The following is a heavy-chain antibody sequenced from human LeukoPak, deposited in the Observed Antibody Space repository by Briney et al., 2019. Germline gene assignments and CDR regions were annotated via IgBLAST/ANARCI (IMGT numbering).Heavy chain of an antibody. Sequence: SGGSLRLSCAASGFPFSSYGMSWVRQAPGKGLEWVSAISDSGGSTYYADSVKGRFTISRDNSKNTLYLQMNSLRAEDTAVYYCAKKSLVRRMGLYFDYWGQGTLVTVSS. CDR2: ISDSGGST. CDR1: GFPFSSYG. CDR3: AKKSLVRRMGLYFDY. V-gene: IGHV3-23*01. J-gene: IGHJ4*02. D-gene: IGHD3-16*01.